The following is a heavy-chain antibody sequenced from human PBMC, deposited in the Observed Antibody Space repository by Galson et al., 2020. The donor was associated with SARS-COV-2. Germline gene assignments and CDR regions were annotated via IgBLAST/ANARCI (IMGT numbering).Heavy chain of an antibody. CDR3: AKIAAAGRGLRFDP. CDR2: IYYSGST. J-gene: IGHJ5*02. V-gene: IGHV4-59*13. Sequence: SETLSLTCTVSGGSISSYYWSWIRQPPGKGLEWIGYIYYSGSTNYNPSLKSRVTISVDTSKNQFSLKLSSVTAADTAVYYCAKIAAAGRGLRFDPWGQGTLVTVSS. D-gene: IGHD6-13*01. CDR1: GGSISSYY.